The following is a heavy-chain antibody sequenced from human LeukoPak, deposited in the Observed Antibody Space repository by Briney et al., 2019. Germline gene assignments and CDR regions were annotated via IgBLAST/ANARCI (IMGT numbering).Heavy chain of an antibody. Sequence: GGSLRLSCAASGFTFSSYGMSWVRQAPGKGLQWVSVIIGSGSSTYYADSVKGRFTISRDNSKNTLYLQMNSLRAEDTAVFYCAKPDGDYVSQLDAFDIWGQGTMVTVSS. J-gene: IGHJ3*02. CDR1: GFTFSSYG. V-gene: IGHV3-23*01. CDR3: AKPDGDYVSQLDAFDI. D-gene: IGHD4-17*01. CDR2: IIGSGSST.